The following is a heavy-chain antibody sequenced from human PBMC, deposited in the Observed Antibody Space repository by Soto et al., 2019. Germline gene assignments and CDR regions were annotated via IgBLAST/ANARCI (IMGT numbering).Heavy chain of an antibody. D-gene: IGHD3-10*01. Sequence: QVQLVQSGAEVKRPGSSVKVSCKASGDTFTFYSINWVRQAPGLGLEWMGRINPILSMSNYAQRFQGRVTMTADNSTSTAYMELGSLGSEDTSIYHCASSYGSGYRACDYWGQGALVTVSS. CDR3: ASSYGSGYRACDY. CDR2: INPILSMS. V-gene: IGHV1-69*02. J-gene: IGHJ4*02. CDR1: GDTFTFYS.